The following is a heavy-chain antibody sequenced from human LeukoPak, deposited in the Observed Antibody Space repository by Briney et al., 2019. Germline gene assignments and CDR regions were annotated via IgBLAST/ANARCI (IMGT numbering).Heavy chain of an antibody. Sequence: SETLSLTCAVYGGSFSGYYWSWIRQPPGKGLEWIGEINHSGSTNYNPSLKSRVTISIDTSKNQFSLNLSSVTAADTAVYYCARDRSGWPKYNWFDPWGQGTLVTVSS. J-gene: IGHJ5*02. V-gene: IGHV4-34*01. CDR3: ARDRSGWPKYNWFDP. CDR1: GGSFSGYY. D-gene: IGHD6-19*01. CDR2: INHSGST.